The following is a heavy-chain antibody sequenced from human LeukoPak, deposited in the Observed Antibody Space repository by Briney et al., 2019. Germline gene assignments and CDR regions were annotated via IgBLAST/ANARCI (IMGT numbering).Heavy chain of an antibody. J-gene: IGHJ4*02. D-gene: IGHD3-3*01. CDR3: ARGNYDFWSGTTNYYFDY. CDR2: IYYSGST. V-gene: IGHV4-31*03. CDR1: GGSISSGGYY. Sequence: SETLSLTCTVSGGSISSGGYYWSWIRQHPGKGLECIGYIYYSGSTYYNPSLKSRVTISVDTSKKQFALKLSSVTAADTAVYYCARGNYDFWSGTTNYYFDYWGQGTLVTVSS.